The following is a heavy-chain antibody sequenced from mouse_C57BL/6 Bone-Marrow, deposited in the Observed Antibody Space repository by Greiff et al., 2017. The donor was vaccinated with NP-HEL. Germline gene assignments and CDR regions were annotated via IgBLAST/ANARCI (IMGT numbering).Heavy chain of an antibody. CDR3: ASRGYDGYYVEAMDY. Sequence: QVQLQQSGAELMQPGASVKLSCKSTGYTFTGYWIEWVKQRPGHGLELIGEILPGSGSTNYNEKFKGKATFTADTSTNTAYMQLSSLTTEDSAIYYCASRGYDGYYVEAMDYWGQGTSVTVSS. D-gene: IGHD2-3*01. CDR2: ILPGSGST. V-gene: IGHV1-9*01. CDR1: GYTFTGYW. J-gene: IGHJ4*01.